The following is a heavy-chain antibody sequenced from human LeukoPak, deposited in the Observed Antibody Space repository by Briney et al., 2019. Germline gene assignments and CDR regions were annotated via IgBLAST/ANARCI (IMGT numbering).Heavy chain of an antibody. CDR1: GFTFSSYS. D-gene: IGHD3-16*01. V-gene: IGHV3-48*01. CDR2: ISSISSTI. J-gene: IGHJ4*02. Sequence: PGGSLRLSCSASGFTFSSYSMNWVRQAPGKGLEWVSYISSISSTIYYADSVKGRFTISRDNAKNSLYLQMNSLRAEDTAVYYCAKGGGGGSYFDYWGQGTLVTVSS. CDR3: AKGGGGGSYFDY.